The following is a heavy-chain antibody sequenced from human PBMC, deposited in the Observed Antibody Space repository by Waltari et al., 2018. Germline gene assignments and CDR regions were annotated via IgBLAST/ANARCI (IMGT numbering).Heavy chain of an antibody. V-gene: IGHV3-66*01. CDR3: ARDHHVLRFSYGLDV. Sequence: EEQLVESGGGLVQPGGSLRLSCAVSGLNININYMSWVRQAPVKGLELVSVIYSGGNTYDADSVKGRFIISRDTSKNTLYLQMNSLRAEDTAIYYCARDHHVLRFSYGLDVWGQGTTVTVSS. D-gene: IGHD3-3*01. CDR1: GLNININY. CDR2: IYSGGNT. J-gene: IGHJ6*02.